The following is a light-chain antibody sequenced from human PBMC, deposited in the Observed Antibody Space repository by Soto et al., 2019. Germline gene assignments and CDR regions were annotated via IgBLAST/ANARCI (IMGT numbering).Light chain of an antibody. CDR1: QSINTY. Sequence: DIQMTQSPSSLSASVGDRVTITCRASQSINTYLNWYQQKPGKAPKLLIYDASTLQSGVPSRFSGSGSGTYFTLTINSPQPEDFATYYCRKSYSTSFFTVGPGTRVDI. CDR3: RKSYSTSFFT. CDR2: DAS. J-gene: IGKJ3*01. V-gene: IGKV1-39*01.